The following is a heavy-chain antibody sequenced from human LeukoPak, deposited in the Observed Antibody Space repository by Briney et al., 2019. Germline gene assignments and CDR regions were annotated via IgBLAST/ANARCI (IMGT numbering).Heavy chain of an antibody. J-gene: IGHJ4*02. CDR3: AKGGSTMIVVVMGEYYFDY. CDR2: ISGSGGST. Sequence: GGSLRLSCAASGFTFSSYAMSWVRQAPGKGLEWVSAISGSGGSTYYADSVKGRFTVSRDNSKNTLYLQMNSLRAEDTAVYYCAKGGSTMIVVVMGEYYFDYWGQGTLVTVSS. D-gene: IGHD3-22*01. CDR1: GFTFSSYA. V-gene: IGHV3-23*01.